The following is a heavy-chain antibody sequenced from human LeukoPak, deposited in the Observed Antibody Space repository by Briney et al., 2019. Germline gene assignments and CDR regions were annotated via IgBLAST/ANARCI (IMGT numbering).Heavy chain of an antibody. J-gene: IGHJ4*02. CDR2: INSDGSST. V-gene: IGHV3-74*01. D-gene: IGHD1-1*01. Sequence: PRGSLRLSCAASGFSFDDYAMHWVRQAPGKGLVCVSRINSDGSSTTYADSVKGRFTISRDNAKNTPYLQMNSLRVDDTAVYYCARGNSGFDYWGQGTLVTVSS. CDR3: ARGNSGFDY. CDR1: GFSFDDYA.